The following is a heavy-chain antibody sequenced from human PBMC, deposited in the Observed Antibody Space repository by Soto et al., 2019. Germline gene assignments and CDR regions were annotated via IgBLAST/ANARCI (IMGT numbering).Heavy chain of an antibody. CDR2: ISYDGSNK. CDR1: GFTFSSYG. Sequence: QVQLVESGGGVVQPGRSLRLSCAASGFTFSSYGMHWVRQAPGKGLEWVAVISYDGSNKYYADSVKGRLTISRDNFKNTLYLQMNSLRAEDTAVYYCAKYGGIAVAVRTPAYWFDPWGQGTLVTVSS. D-gene: IGHD6-19*01. CDR3: AKYGGIAVAVRTPAYWFDP. V-gene: IGHV3-30*18. J-gene: IGHJ5*02.